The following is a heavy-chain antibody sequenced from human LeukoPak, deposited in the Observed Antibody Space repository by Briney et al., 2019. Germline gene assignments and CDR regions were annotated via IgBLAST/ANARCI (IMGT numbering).Heavy chain of an antibody. CDR1: GGTFSSYT. CDR3: ARDQADSSGYLFDY. V-gene: IGHV1-69*04. D-gene: IGHD3-22*01. Sequence: SVKVSCTASGGTFSSYTISWVRQAPGQGLEWMGRIIPILGIANYGQKFQGRVTITADKSTSTAYMELSSLRSEDTAVYYCARDQADSSGYLFDYWGQGTLVTVSS. CDR2: IIPILGIA. J-gene: IGHJ4*02.